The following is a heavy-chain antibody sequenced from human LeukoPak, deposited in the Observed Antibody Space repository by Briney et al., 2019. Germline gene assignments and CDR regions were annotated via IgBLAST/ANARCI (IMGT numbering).Heavy chain of an antibody. CDR2: IKPDGSEE. J-gene: IGHJ6*02. CDR3: ARGTSWGDV. D-gene: IGHD6-13*01. V-gene: IGHV3-7*01. CDR1: GFRFSNYW. Sequence: GGSLRLSCAASGFRFSNYWMSWVRQVPGKGLEWVANIKPDGSEEYYVDSVKGPFTISRDNAKNSVYLQMNSLRAEDTAVYYCARGTSWGDVWGQGTTVTVSS.